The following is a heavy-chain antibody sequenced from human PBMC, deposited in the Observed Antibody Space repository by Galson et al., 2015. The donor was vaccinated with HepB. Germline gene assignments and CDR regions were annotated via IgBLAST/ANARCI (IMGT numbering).Heavy chain of an antibody. J-gene: IGHJ4*02. D-gene: IGHD4-17*01. CDR1: GYTFTSYG. CDR3: ARDYHTVTTYPIDY. Sequence: SVKVSCKASGYTFTSYGISWVRQAPGQGLEWMGWISAYNGNTNYAQKLQGRVTMTTDTSTSTAYMELRSLRSDDTAVYYCARDYHTVTTYPIDYWGQGTLVTVSS. V-gene: IGHV1-18*01. CDR2: ISAYNGNT.